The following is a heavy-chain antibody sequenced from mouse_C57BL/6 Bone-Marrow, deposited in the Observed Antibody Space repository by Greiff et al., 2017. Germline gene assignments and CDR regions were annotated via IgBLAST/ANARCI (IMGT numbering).Heavy chain of an antibody. Sequence: QVQLKQSGAELARPGASVKLSCKASGYTFTSYGISWVKQRTGQGLEWIGEIYPRSGNTYYNEKFKGKATLTADKSSSTAYMELRSLTSEDSAVYFCARWALLYYDYDGDYWGQGTTLTVSS. V-gene: IGHV1-81*01. CDR2: IYPRSGNT. CDR1: GYTFTSYG. CDR3: ARWALLYYDYDGDY. J-gene: IGHJ2*01. D-gene: IGHD2-4*01.